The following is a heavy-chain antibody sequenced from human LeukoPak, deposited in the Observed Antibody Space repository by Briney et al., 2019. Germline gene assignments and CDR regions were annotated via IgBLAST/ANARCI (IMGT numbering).Heavy chain of an antibody. J-gene: IGHJ6*03. CDR2: ISSSSSYI. V-gene: IGHV3-21*01. Sequence: GGSLRLSCAASGFTFSSYSMNWVRQAPGKGLEWVSSISSSSSYIYYADSVKGRFTISRDNAKNSLYLQMNSLRAEDTAVYYCARDGVVVPAAIDYCYYMDVWGKGTTVTVSS. CDR1: GFTFSSYS. CDR3: ARDGVVVPAAIDYCYYMDV. D-gene: IGHD2-2*01.